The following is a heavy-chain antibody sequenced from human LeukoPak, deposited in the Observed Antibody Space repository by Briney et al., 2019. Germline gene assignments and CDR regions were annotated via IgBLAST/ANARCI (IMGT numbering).Heavy chain of an antibody. V-gene: IGHV3-48*03. Sequence: PGGSLRLSCAASAFTFTSYEMNWVRQTPGKGLEWISYISSSGSTIYYADSVKGRFTISRDNAKNSLYLQMTSLRAEDTAVYYCARDDPTRLQLFDYRGQGTLVTVSS. CDR3: ARDDPTRLQLFDY. CDR2: ISSSGSTI. CDR1: AFTFTSYE. D-gene: IGHD5-24*01. J-gene: IGHJ4*02.